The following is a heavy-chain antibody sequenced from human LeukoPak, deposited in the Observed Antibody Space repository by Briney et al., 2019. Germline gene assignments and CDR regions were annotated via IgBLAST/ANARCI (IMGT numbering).Heavy chain of an antibody. V-gene: IGHV3-23*01. J-gene: IGHJ4*02. CDR3: AKDVQMATII. CDR2: ISGSGGST. Sequence: GGSLRLSCAASGFTLSSYSMNWVRQAPGKGLEWVSAISGSGGSTYYADSVKGRFTISRDNYKNTLYLQMNSLRAEDTAVYYCAKDVQMATIIWGQGTLVTVSS. CDR1: GFTLSSYS. D-gene: IGHD5-24*01.